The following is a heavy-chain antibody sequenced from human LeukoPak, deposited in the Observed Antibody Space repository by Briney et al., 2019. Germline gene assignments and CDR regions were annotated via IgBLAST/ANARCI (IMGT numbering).Heavy chain of an antibody. CDR1: GGSFSGYY. CDR3: AGGSFYYYYMDV. Sequence: PSETLSLTCAVYGGSFSGYYWGWICQPPGEGLEWIGSIYYSGSTYYNPSLKSRVTISVDTSKNQFSLKVSSVTAADTAVYYFAGGSFYYYYMDVWGKGTTVTVSS. D-gene: IGHD1-26*01. J-gene: IGHJ6*03. CDR2: IYYSGST. V-gene: IGHV4-34*01.